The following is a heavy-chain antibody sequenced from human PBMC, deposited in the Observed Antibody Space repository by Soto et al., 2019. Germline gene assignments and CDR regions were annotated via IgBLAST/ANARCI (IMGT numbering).Heavy chain of an antibody. CDR3: ARDLRGHYGP. V-gene: IGHV3-21*06. Sequence: SVGSLRLSCEGSGFNFRNFNMIWVRQAPGKGLEWVSSVSGSSSYIYYADSVKGRFTVSRDNANNLVFLQMNGLRPEDTAMYYCARDLRGHYGPWGQGTMVTVSS. CDR1: GFNFRNFN. CDR2: VSGSSSYI. D-gene: IGHD4-17*01. J-gene: IGHJ3*01.